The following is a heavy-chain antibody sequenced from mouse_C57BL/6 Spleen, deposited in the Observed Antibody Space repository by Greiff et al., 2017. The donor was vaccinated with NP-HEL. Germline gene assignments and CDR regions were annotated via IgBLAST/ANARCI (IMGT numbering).Heavy chain of an antibody. J-gene: IGHJ2*01. CDR2: IDPETGGT. D-gene: IGHD4-1*01. CDR3: TREGKNWDGFFDY. V-gene: IGHV1-15*01. CDR1: GYTFTDYE. Sequence: VQLQQSGAELVRPGASVTLSCKASGYTFTDYEMHWVKQTPVHGLEWIGAIDPETGGTAYNQKFKGKAILTADKSSSTAYMELRSLTSEDSAVYYCTREGKNWDGFFDYWGQGTTLTVSS.